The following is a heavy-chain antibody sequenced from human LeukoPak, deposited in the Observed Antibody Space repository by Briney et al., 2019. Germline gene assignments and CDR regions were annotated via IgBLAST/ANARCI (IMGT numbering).Heavy chain of an antibody. J-gene: IGHJ4*02. CDR2: INPDGSSS. D-gene: IGHD4-17*01. CDR1: GFTFSNSW. V-gene: IGHV3-74*01. CDR3: TRDIYGPGDY. Sequence: GGSLRLSCAASGFTFSNSWMQWVRQAPGKGLVWVSRINPDGSSSGYADSVKGRFTISRDNAKNTLYVQMNSLRAEDAAVYYCTRDIYGPGDYWGQGTLVAVSS.